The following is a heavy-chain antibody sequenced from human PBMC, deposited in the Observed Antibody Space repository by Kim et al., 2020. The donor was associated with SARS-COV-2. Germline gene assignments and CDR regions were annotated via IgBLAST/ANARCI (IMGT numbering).Heavy chain of an antibody. J-gene: IGHJ4*02. CDR3: ARDALNIVATIPTEGFDY. Sequence: KGRFTIARDKAKNSLYLQMNSLRAEETAVYYCARDALNIVATIPTEGFDYWGQGTLVTVSS. V-gene: IGHV3-11*05. D-gene: IGHD5-12*01.